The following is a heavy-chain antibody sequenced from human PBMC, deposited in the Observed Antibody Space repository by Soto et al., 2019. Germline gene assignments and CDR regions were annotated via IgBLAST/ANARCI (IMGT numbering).Heavy chain of an antibody. J-gene: IGHJ6*02. CDR1: GFTFCNAW. Sequence: GGSLRLSCAASGFTFCNAWMNWVRQAPGKGLEWVGRIKSKTDGGTTDYAAPVKGRFTISRDDSKNTLYLQMNSLKTEDTAVYYCTTVRYSSSWYGNYYYYYYGMDVWGQGTTVTVS. V-gene: IGHV3-15*07. CDR3: TTVRYSSSWYGNYYYYYYGMDV. D-gene: IGHD6-13*01. CDR2: IKSKTDGGTT.